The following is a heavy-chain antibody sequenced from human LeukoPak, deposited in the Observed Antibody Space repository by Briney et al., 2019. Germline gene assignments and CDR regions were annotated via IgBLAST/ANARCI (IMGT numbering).Heavy chain of an antibody. Sequence: QPGGSLRLSCAASGFTFSSYSMNWVRQAPGKGLEWVSSISSSSSYIYYADSVKGRFTISRDNAKNSLYLQMNSLRAEDTAVYYCARDLIGELLGEAFYNDYWGQGTLVTVSS. CDR2: ISSSSSYI. V-gene: IGHV3-21*01. CDR1: GFTFSSYS. D-gene: IGHD3-10*01. J-gene: IGHJ4*02. CDR3: ARDLIGELLGEAFYNDY.